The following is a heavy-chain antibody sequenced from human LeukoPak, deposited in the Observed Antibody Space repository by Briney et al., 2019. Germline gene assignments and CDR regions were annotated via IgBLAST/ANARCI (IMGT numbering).Heavy chain of an antibody. J-gene: IGHJ4*02. CDR2: IYTSGST. Sequence: PSETLSLTCTVSGGSINIYYWSWIRQPAGKGLEWVGRIYTSGSTNYNPSLKSRVTMSVDTSKNQFSLKLTSVTAADTAVYYCARDYRKVRGVIYFDYWGQGTLVTVSS. D-gene: IGHD3-10*01. CDR1: GGSINIYY. CDR3: ARDYRKVRGVIYFDY. V-gene: IGHV4-4*07.